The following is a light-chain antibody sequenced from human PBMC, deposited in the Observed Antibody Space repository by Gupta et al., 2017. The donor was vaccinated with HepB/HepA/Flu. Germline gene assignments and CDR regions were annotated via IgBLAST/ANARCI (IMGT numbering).Light chain of an antibody. J-gene: IGLJ2*01. Sequence: HSALTQPASVSGSPGQPITISCTGTSSDVGAYNSVSWYQQHPGKAPKLILYDVNNRPAGVAGRFSGSKSGNTASLRISGLQGEDEADYYCNSFTTSRTLVFGGGTKVTVL. CDR1: SSDVGAYNS. CDR3: NSFTTSRTLV. CDR2: DVN. V-gene: IGLV2-14*03.